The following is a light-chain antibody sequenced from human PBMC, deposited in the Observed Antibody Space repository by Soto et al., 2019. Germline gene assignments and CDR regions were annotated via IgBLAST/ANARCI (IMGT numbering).Light chain of an antibody. V-gene: IGKV1-5*03. J-gene: IGKJ1*01. Sequence: DIQMTQSPSTLSGSVGARVTITCRASPTISSWLAWYQQKPGKAPKLLIYKASTLKSGIPSRFSCSGSGTAFTVTISSLPPDDFATYYCQHYNSYSDAFGQGTKV. CDR2: KAS. CDR1: PTISSW. CDR3: QHYNSYSDA.